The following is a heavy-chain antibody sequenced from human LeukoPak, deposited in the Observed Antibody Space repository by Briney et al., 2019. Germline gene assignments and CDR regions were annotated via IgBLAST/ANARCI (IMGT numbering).Heavy chain of an antibody. V-gene: IGHV4-39*07. J-gene: IGHJ5*02. CDR3: ARAHMYYNSDGFPYRWFDP. D-gene: IGHD2/OR15-2a*01. Sequence: SETLSLTCSVSGDSISTITNYWVWIRQSPVKELEWLASIHSRGNTYYHPSLTSRVTMSLDTSKSQFSLKLDSVTAADTAIYYCARAHMYYNSDGFPYRWFDPWGQGILVTVTS. CDR1: GDSISTITNY. CDR2: IHSRGNT.